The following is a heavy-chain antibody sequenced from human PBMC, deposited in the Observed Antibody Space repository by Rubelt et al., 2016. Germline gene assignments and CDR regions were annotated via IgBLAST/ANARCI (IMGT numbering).Heavy chain of an antibody. D-gene: IGHD6-19*01. J-gene: IGHJ4*02. CDR3: ARGHLAVQPN. CDR2: ISNDGSNK. Sequence: VQLVESGGGLIQSGGSLRLSCAASGFTFSSYAMHWVRQAPGKGLEWVAVISNDGSNKYYADSVKGRFTISRDNAKSTLYLQMNSLRVEDTAVYYCARGHLAVQPNWGQGTLVAVSS. V-gene: IGHV3-30*04. CDR1: GFTFSSYA.